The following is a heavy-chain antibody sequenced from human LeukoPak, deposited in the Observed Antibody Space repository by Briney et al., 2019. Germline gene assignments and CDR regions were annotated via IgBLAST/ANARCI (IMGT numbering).Heavy chain of an antibody. Sequence: PGGSLRLSCAASGFTFRSYGMHWVRQAPGKGLEWVAVIWYDGSNKYCADSVKGRFTISRDNSKSTLYLEMSSLRAEDTAVYYCARVGSSSSLGFDYWGQGTLATVSS. CDR2: IWYDGSNK. J-gene: IGHJ4*02. V-gene: IGHV3-33*01. CDR3: ARVGSSSSLGFDY. D-gene: IGHD6-6*01. CDR1: GFTFRSYG.